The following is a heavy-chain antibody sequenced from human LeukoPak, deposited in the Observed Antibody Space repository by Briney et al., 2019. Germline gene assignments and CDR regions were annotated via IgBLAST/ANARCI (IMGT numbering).Heavy chain of an antibody. Sequence: GGSLRLSCAASGFTFDDYGMSWVRHAPGKGLEWVSCISCNGGSTSYAASVKGRFTISRDNSKKTLYLEINRLRAEDTGVYYCARASPYGSILHWGQGTLVSVSS. CDR2: ISCNGGST. V-gene: IGHV3-20*04. CDR1: GFTFDDYG. D-gene: IGHD3-10*01. J-gene: IGHJ4*02. CDR3: ARASPYGSILH.